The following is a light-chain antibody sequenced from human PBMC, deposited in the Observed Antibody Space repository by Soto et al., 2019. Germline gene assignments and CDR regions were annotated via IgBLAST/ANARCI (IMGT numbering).Light chain of an antibody. CDR1: QSISSY. V-gene: IGKV1-39*01. J-gene: IGKJ4*01. CDR3: QQSYSTPLT. Sequence: NHMTQSPSTLSAHVGDRVTITCRASQSISSYLNWYQQKPGKAPKLLIYATSSLQSGVPSRFSGSGSGTDFTLTISSLQPEDFATYYCQQSYSTPLTFGGGTKVDIK. CDR2: ATS.